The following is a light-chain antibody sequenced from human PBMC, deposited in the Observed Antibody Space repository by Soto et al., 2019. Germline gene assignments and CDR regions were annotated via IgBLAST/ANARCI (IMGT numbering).Light chain of an antibody. CDR2: AAS. CDR3: LQTYSHPFS. CDR1: QSFTTF. V-gene: IGKV1-39*01. J-gene: IGKJ3*01. Sequence: DVQMTQSPSSLSASVGDRVTITCRASQSFTTFLNWYQQKPGKAPKLLIYAASSLQRGVPSRFRGSGAGTEFTLTVTSLQPEDFATYYCLQTYSHPFSFGRGTKVDLK.